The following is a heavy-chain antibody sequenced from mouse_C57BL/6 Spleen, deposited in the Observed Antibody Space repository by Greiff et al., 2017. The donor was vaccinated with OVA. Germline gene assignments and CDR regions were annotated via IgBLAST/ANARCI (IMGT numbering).Heavy chain of an antibody. D-gene: IGHD2-1*01. J-gene: IGHJ2*01. CDR1: GFTFTDYY. V-gene: IGHV7-3*01. Sequence: EVKLQESGGGLVQPGGSLSLSCAASGFTFTDYYMSWVRQPPGKALEWLGFIRNKANGYTTEYSASVKGRFTISRDNSQSILYLQMNALRAEDSATYYCARRNYCFDYWGQGTTLTVSS. CDR3: ARRNYCFDY. CDR2: IRNKANGYTT.